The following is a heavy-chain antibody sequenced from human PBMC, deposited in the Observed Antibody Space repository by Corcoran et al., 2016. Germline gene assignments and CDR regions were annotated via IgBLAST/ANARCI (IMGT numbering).Heavy chain of an antibody. CDR2: IRSKPNSQAT. D-gene: IGHD1-26*01. Sequence: EVQLVESGGDLVQPGGSLRLSCAASGFTFSDSAIHWVRQASGKGLEWVGLIRSKPNSQATEYAASMRDRFTISRDDSKNKADLQMNSLKTEYTGVYYCNRGSGGYGRDVWGQGTTFTVSS. CDR3: NRGSGGYGRDV. V-gene: IGHV3-73*02. CDR1: GFTFSDSA. J-gene: IGHJ6*02.